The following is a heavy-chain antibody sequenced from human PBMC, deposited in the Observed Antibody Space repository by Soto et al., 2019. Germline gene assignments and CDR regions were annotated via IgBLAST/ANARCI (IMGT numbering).Heavy chain of an antibody. V-gene: IGHV4-59*01. J-gene: IGHJ4*02. CDR2: IYYSGTT. D-gene: IGHD5-12*01. CDR3: ARVEMAAITPAGYFDX. CDR1: GGSISSYY. Sequence: SETLSLTCTVSGGSISSYYWTWIRQPPGKGLEWIWCIYYSGTTNYNPSLKSRVTISVETSKNQFSLKLSSVTAADTAVYYCARVEMAAITPAGYFDXWGQVTLFTVSX.